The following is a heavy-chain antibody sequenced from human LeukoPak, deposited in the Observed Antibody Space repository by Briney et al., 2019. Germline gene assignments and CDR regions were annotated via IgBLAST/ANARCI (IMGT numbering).Heavy chain of an antibody. J-gene: IGHJ6*04. CDR3: AELGITMIGGV. Sequence: GGSLRLSCAASGFTFSSYEMNWVRQAPGQGLEWVSYISSSSSTIYYADSVKGRFTISRDNAKNSLYLQMNSLRAEDTAVYYCAELGITMIGGVWGKGTTVTISS. V-gene: IGHV3-48*03. CDR1: GFTFSSYE. D-gene: IGHD3-10*02. CDR2: ISSSSSTI.